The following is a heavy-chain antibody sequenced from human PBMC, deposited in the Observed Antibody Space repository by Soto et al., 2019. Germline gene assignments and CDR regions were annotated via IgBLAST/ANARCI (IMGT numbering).Heavy chain of an antibody. CDR1: GGSISSYY. J-gene: IGHJ4*02. V-gene: IGHV4-59*01. Sequence: QVQLQESGPGLVKPSETLSLTCTVSGGSISSYYWSWIRQPPGKGLEWIGYIYYSGSTNYNPSLKSRVTISVDTSKNQFSLKLSSVTAADTAVYYCASLPTRYSYGEGNYWGQGTLVTVSS. CDR3: ASLPTRYSYGEGNY. CDR2: IYYSGST. D-gene: IGHD5-18*01.